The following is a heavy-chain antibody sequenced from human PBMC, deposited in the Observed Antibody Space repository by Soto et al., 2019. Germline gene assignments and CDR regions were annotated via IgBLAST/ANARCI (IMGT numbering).Heavy chain of an antibody. D-gene: IGHD4-17*01. J-gene: IGHJ4*02. CDR2: IYYSGST. CDR3: ARDGPYGDYVNYFDY. Sequence: PSETLSLTCTVSGGSISSGGYYWSWIRQHPGKGLEWIGYIYYSGSTYYNPSLKSRVTISVDTSKNQFSLKLSSVTAADTAVYYCARDGPYGDYVNYFDYWGQGTLVTVYS. V-gene: IGHV4-31*03. CDR1: GGSISSGGYY.